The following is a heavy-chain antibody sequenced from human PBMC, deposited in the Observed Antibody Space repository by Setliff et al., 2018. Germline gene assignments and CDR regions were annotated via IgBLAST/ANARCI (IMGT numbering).Heavy chain of an antibody. CDR2: ISA. J-gene: IGHJ6*03. Sequence: ASVKVSCKASGYTFTSYGINWVRQAPGQGLEWMGWISAYAQKFQGRLTMTTDTSTSTAYMEMRSLRSDDTAVYYCARSPPNRGVGQGHHMDVWGRGTTVTVSS. D-gene: IGHD1-26*01. CDR3: ARSPPNRGVGQGHHMDV. V-gene: IGHV1-18*01. CDR1: GYTFTSYG.